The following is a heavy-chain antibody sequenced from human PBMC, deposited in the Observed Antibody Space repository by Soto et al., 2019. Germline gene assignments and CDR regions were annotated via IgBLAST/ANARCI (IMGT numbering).Heavy chain of an antibody. CDR1: GFTFRDFA. CDR3: AKDPKGELLFPIDY. CDR2: ISGSGETP. V-gene: IGHV3-23*01. J-gene: IGHJ4*02. D-gene: IGHD3-10*01. Sequence: GGSLRLSCAPSGFTFRDFAMIWVRQAPGKRLEWVSAISGSGETPYYADSVKGRFIISRDNFRNTLYLQMNSLRAEDTAVYYCAKDPKGELLFPIDYWGQGTLVTVSS.